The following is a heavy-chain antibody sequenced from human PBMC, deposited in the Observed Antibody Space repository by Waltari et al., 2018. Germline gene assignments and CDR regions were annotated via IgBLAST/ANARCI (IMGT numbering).Heavy chain of an antibody. CDR1: GGTFSSYA. J-gene: IGHJ4*02. CDR2: IIPIFGTA. CDR3: ARDGGYDSSGYYYAIYY. Sequence: QVQLVQSGAEVKKPGSSVKVSCKASGGTFSSYAISWVRQAPGQGLEWMGGIIPIFGTANYAQKFKGRGTITADESTSTAYMELSSLRSEDTAVYYCARDGGYDSSGYYYAIYYWGQGTLVTVSS. D-gene: IGHD3-22*01. V-gene: IGHV1-69*01.